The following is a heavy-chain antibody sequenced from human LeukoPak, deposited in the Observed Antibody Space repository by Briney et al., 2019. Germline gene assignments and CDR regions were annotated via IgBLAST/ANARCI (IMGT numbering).Heavy chain of an antibody. CDR3: ARDNDFWSGYYTGGDFDY. J-gene: IGHJ4*02. V-gene: IGHV1-3*01. CDR1: GGTFSSYA. Sequence: ASVKVSCKASGGTFSSYAISWVRQAPGQRLEWMGWINAGNGNTKYSQKFQGRVTITRDTSASTAYMELSSLRSEDTAVYYCARDNDFWSGYYTGGDFDYWGQGTLVTVSS. D-gene: IGHD3-3*01. CDR2: INAGNGNT.